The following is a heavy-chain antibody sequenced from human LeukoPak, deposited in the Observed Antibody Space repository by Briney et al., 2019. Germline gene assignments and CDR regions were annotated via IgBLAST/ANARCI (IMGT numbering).Heavy chain of an antibody. CDR2: ISSSSSYI. Sequence: PGGSLRLSCAASGFTFSSYSMNWVRQAPGKGLEWVSSISSSSSYIYYADSVKGRFTISRDNAKNSLYLQMNSLRAEDTAVYYCARTIGDDSSGYGGHEALIDALDIWGQGTMVTVSS. J-gene: IGHJ3*02. D-gene: IGHD3-22*01. V-gene: IGHV3-21*01. CDR1: GFTFSSYS. CDR3: ARTIGDDSSGYGGHEALIDALDI.